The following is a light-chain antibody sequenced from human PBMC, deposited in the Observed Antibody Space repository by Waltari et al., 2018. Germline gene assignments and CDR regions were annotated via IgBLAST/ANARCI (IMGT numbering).Light chain of an antibody. CDR2: GAS. V-gene: IGKV3-20*01. J-gene: IGKJ1*01. CDR1: QSVSSSY. Sequence: EIVLTQSPGTLSLSPGERATLSCRASQSVSSSYLAWYQQKPGQAPRLLIYGASSRATGIPDRISGSGSGTDFILTISRLEPEDFGVYYCHQYGSPPPTFGQGTQVEIK. CDR3: HQYGSPPPT.